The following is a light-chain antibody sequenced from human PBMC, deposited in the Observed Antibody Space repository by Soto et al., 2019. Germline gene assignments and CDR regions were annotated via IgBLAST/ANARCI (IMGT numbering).Light chain of an antibody. CDR1: QSVTSNS. CDR3: QYYGSSPWT. Sequence: EIVLTQSPGTLSLSPGERATLSCRASQSVTSNSLAWYQHKLGQAPRLLIYDASSRATGIPDRFSGSGSGTDFTLTISRLEPEDFAVYYCQYYGSSPWTFGQGTKVEIK. V-gene: IGKV3-20*01. J-gene: IGKJ1*01. CDR2: DAS.